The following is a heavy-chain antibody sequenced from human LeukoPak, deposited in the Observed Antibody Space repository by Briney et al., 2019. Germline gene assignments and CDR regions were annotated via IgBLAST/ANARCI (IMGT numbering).Heavy chain of an antibody. CDR3: ARDRFNGLDV. D-gene: IGHD3-3*01. J-gene: IGHJ6*02. V-gene: IGHV3-66*01. CDR2: IYSEGTT. CDR1: ELSVSTEY. Sequence: GGSLRLSCTTSELSVSTEYMTWVRQAPGKGLEWASIIYSEGTTYYGDSVKGRFTISRDISKNTVYLQMNSLRVEDTAVYFCARDRFNGLDVWGQGTTVTVSS.